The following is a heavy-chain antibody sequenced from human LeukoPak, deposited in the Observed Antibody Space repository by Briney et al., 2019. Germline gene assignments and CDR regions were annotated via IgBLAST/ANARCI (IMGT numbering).Heavy chain of an antibody. CDR3: ARDPQLSNYDSSGYSHYYYYYGMDV. CDR1: GGTFSSYA. Sequence: SVKVSCKASGGTFSSYAISWVRQAPGQGLEWMGGIIPVFGTANYAQKFQGRVTITADESTSTAYMELSSLRSEDTAVYYCARDPQLSNYDSSGYSHYYYYYGMDVWGQGTTVTVSS. CDR2: IIPVFGTA. V-gene: IGHV1-69*13. J-gene: IGHJ6*02. D-gene: IGHD3-22*01.